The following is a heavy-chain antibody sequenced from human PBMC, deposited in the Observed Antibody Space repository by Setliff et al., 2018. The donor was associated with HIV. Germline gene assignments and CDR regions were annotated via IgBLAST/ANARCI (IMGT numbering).Heavy chain of an antibody. CDR1: GYTFTTYA. CDR3: ARGWGRWFGQLSILSLDP. J-gene: IGHJ5*02. CDR2: INAVNGNT. V-gene: IGHV1-3*01. D-gene: IGHD3-10*01. Sequence: ASVKVSCKASGYTFTTYAIHWVRQAPGQRLEFMGWINAVNGNTKYSQRFQGRVTITIDTSATTAYMKLSSLRSDDTALYFCARGWGRWFGQLSILSLDPWGQGTLVTVSS.